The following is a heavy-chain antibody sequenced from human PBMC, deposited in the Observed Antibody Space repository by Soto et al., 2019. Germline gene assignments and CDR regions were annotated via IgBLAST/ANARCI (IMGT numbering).Heavy chain of an antibody. V-gene: IGHV2-5*02. CDR2: IHWDDDK. J-gene: IGHJ4*02. CDR3: AHSLWVFDY. D-gene: IGHD7-27*01. CDR1: GFSLSSSGVG. Sequence: QITLKESGPTLVKSAQTLTLTCTFSGFSLSSSGVGVGWIRQPPGKALEWLALIHWDDDKHYSPSLKTRLAITKDTSKNQVVLIMTNMDPVDTATYYCAHSLWVFDYWGQGTLVTVSS.